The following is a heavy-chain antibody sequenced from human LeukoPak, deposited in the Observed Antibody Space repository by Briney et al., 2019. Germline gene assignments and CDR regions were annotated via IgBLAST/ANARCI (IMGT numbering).Heavy chain of an antibody. D-gene: IGHD1-26*01. V-gene: IGHV4-4*07. CDR1: VGTISNYY. J-gene: IGHJ5*02. CDR2: VHARVTT. CDR3: TRGGVPGAGNWFDP. Sequence: SETLSLTCSISVGTISNYYWNWLRQPAGKGLEWIGRVHARVTTKYNPSLNSRVTMSLDTSTNQFSLRLSSMTAADTAVYYCTRGGVPGAGNWFDPWSQGILVTVSS.